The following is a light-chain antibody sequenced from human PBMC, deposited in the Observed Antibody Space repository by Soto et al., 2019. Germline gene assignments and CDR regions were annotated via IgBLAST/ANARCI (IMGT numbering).Light chain of an antibody. J-gene: IGKJ3*01. CDR2: WAS. V-gene: IGKV4-1*01. CDR1: QSVLYSSNNKNY. CDR3: QQYYITPFT. Sequence: DIVMTQSPDSLAVSLGERATINCKSSQSVLYSSNNKNYLAWYQQKPGQPPKLLIYWASTRESGVPDRFSGSGSGTDFPLTTGSLPAEDVAVYYYQQYYITPFTFGPGTKVDIK.